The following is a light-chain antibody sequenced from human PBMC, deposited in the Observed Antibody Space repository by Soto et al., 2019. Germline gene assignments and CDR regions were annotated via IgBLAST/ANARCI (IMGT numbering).Light chain of an antibody. CDR2: AAS. CDR3: QQSHTNPLT. Sequence: DIQMTQSPSSLSASVGDRVTITCRASQSITTYLNWYRQKPGKAPKLLIYAASSLQSGVPSRFSGGGYGTEFTLTISSLQLEDFATYYCQQSHTNPLTFGGGTKVDI. V-gene: IGKV1-39*01. J-gene: IGKJ4*01. CDR1: QSITTY.